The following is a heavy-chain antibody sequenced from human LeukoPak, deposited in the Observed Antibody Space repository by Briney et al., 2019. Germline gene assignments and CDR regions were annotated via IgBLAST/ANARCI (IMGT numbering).Heavy chain of an antibody. CDR2: IIPIFGTA. CDR1: GGTFSSYA. V-gene: IGHV1-69*01. Sequence: SVKVSCKASGGTFSSYAISWVRQAPGQGLEWMGGIIPIFGTANYAQKFQSRVTITADESTSTAYMELSSLRSEDTAVYYCARGAVAATPFDYWGQGTLVTVSS. CDR3: ARGAVAATPFDY. J-gene: IGHJ4*02. D-gene: IGHD2-15*01.